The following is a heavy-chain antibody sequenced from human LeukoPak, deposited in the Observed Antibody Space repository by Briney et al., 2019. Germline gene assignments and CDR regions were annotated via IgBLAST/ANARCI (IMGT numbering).Heavy chain of an antibody. CDR3: ARAGYCSSTSCPDDAFDI. J-gene: IGHJ3*02. V-gene: IGHV3-11*05. CDR2: IRSSSSYT. D-gene: IGHD2-2*03. Sequence: CLTPSFAASGVTFRDYVNSWVRRAPGEGLEWVSYIRSSSSYTNYADSVKGRFTISRDNAKNSLYLQMNSLSAEDTAVYYCARAGYCSSTSCPDDAFDIWGQGTMVTVSS. CDR1: GVTFRDYV.